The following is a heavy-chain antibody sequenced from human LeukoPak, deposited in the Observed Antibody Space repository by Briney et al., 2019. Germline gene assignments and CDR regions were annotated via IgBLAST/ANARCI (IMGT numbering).Heavy chain of an antibody. Sequence: ASVRVSCKASGYTFTGYFMHWVRQAPGQGLDWMGWINPNTGGTKYAQKFQGRVTMTRDTSIGTAYMELSTVTSDDTAVYFCARVHATGYFSLDLGYWGQGTLVTVS. D-gene: IGHD3-9*01. CDR3: ARVHATGYFSLDLGY. J-gene: IGHJ4*02. CDR1: GYTFTGYF. V-gene: IGHV1-2*02. CDR2: INPNTGGT.